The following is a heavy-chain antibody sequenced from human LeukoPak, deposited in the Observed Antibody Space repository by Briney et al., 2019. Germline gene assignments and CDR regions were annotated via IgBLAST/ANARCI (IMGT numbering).Heavy chain of an antibody. D-gene: IGHD1-1*01. CDR3: ARDCNWPVDY. CDR1: GDIVNNYN. J-gene: IGHJ4*02. V-gene: IGHV1-46*02. CDR2: INHSGGST. Sequence: ASVKVSCTASGDIVNNYNIHWVRQAPGQGLEWMGIINHSGGSTTYAQKFQGRLTMTRDTSTGTVNMELSSLTSEDTAVYYCARDCNWPVDYWGQGALVTVSS.